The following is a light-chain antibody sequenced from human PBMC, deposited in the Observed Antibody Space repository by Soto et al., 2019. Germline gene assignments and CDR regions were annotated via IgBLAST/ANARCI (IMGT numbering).Light chain of an antibody. CDR3: QQYHNWWT. CDR1: QSVSSN. J-gene: IGKJ1*01. Sequence: EIVMTQSPATLFVSPGERATISYRASQSVSSNLAWYQQKPGQAPRLFIYGASTRATGVPTRFSGSGSGTEFTLTVSSLQSEDFAVYNCQQYHNWWTFGQGTKVEIK. V-gene: IGKV3-15*01. CDR2: GAS.